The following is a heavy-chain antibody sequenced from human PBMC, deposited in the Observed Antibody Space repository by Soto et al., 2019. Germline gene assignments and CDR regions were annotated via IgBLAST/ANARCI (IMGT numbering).Heavy chain of an antibody. V-gene: IGHV4-34*01. CDR1: GGSFSGYY. CDR3: ARLIAARSLLDY. D-gene: IGHD6-6*01. J-gene: IGHJ4*02. Sequence: SETLSLTCAVYGGSFSGYYWSWIRQPPGKGLEWIGEINHSGSTNYNPSLKSRVTISVDTSKNQFSLKLSSVTAADTAVYYCARLIAARSLLDYWGQGTPVTVSS. CDR2: INHSGST.